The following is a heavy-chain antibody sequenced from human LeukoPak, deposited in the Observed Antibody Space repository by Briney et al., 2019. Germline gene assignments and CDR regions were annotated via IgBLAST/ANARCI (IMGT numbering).Heavy chain of an antibody. D-gene: IGHD6-6*01. V-gene: IGHV4-30-2*01. CDR2: IYHSGST. J-gene: IGHJ3*02. CDR3: ARTSIAARRANAFDI. CDR1: GGSISSGGYS. Sequence: SQTLSLTCTVSGGSISSGGYSWSWIRQPPGKGLEWIGYIYHSGSTYYNPSLKSRVTISVDRSKNQFSLKLSSVTAADTAVYYCARTSIAARRANAFDIWGQGTMVTVSS.